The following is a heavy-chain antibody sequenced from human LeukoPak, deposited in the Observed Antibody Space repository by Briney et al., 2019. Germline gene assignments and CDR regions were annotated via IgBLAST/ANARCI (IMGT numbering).Heavy chain of an antibody. Sequence: SETLPLTCAVYGDSFSGYYWSWIRQPPGKGPEWIGEINHRGSANYNPSLKSRVSISVDTSKKQFSLKLNFVTAADTAVYYCLSHDYGDYSPDAFDVWGRGTMVTVSS. D-gene: IGHD4-17*01. V-gene: IGHV4-34*01. CDR2: INHRGSA. CDR3: LSHDYGDYSPDAFDV. J-gene: IGHJ3*01. CDR1: GDSFSGYY.